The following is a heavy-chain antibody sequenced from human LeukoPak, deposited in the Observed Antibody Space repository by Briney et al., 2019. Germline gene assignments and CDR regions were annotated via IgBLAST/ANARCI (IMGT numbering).Heavy chain of an antibody. Sequence: ASVKVSCKASGYTFTSYGTSWERHAHGQGLGWMGWISAYNGNTNYAQKLQGRGTMTTDTSTSTAYMELRSLRSDDTAVYYCARVMLSSGGYHFVYWGQGTLVTVSS. V-gene: IGHV1-18*01. CDR3: ARVMLSSGGYHFVY. CDR2: ISAYNGNT. D-gene: IGHD2-15*01. CDR1: GYTFTSYG. J-gene: IGHJ4*02.